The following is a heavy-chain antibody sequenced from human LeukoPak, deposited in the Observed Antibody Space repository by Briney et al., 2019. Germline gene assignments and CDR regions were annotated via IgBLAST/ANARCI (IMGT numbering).Heavy chain of an antibody. CDR2: ISSSGTTI. J-gene: IGHJ3*02. CDR1: GFTFSSYE. CDR3: ARDLSPDILTNYYLAFDI. D-gene: IGHD3-9*01. Sequence: GGSLRLSCAASGFTFSSYEMNWVRQAPGKGLEWVSYISSSGTTIYYADSVRGRFTISRDNAKNSLYLQMNSLRAEDTAVYYCARDLSPDILTNYYLAFDIWGQGTMVTVSS. V-gene: IGHV3-48*03.